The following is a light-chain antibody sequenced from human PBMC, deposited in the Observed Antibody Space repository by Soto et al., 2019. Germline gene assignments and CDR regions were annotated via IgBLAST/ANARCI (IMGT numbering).Light chain of an antibody. V-gene: IGKV3-20*01. CDR1: QSVSSSY. CDR2: GAS. Sequence: EIVLTQSPGTLSLSPGERATLSCRASQSVSSSYLAWYQQKPGEAPRLLIYGASSRATGIPDRFSGSGSGTDFILTSSRLEPEDFAVYYCQQYGSSPRTFGQGTKLEIK. CDR3: QQYGSSPRT. J-gene: IGKJ2*01.